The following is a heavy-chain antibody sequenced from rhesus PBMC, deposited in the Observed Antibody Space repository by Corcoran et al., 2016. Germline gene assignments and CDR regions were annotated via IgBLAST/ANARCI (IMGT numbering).Heavy chain of an antibody. CDR2: IDGNISGT. CDR3: ARVDKYYNIWTGYYEYNRFDF. V-gene: IGHV4-81*01. J-gene: IGHJ5-1*01. Sequence: PRTGGEWIGNIDGNISGTNYNPSPKSRVTISKDTSKNQFSLKLSSVTAADTALYYCARVDKYYNIWTGYYEYNRFDFWGPGVLVTVSS. D-gene: IGHD3-3*01.